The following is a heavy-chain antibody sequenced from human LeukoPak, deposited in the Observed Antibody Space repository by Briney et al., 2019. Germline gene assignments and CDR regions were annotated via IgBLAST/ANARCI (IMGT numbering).Heavy chain of an antibody. CDR1: GYTFTSYG. J-gene: IGHJ4*02. V-gene: IGHV1-8*03. CDR2: MNPNSGDT. Sequence: ASVKVSCKAPGYTFTSYGISWVRQAPGQGLEWMGWMNPNSGDTGYAQKFQGRVTITRNTSISTAYMEVSSLRSEDTAVYYCAREWGDYWGQGTLVTVSS. D-gene: IGHD3-16*01. CDR3: AREWGDY.